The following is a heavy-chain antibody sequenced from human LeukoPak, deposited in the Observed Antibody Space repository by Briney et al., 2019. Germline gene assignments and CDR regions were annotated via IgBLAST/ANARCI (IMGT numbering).Heavy chain of an antibody. CDR1: GVPINSRDYY. CDR3: SRGAMTAKPADF. V-gene: IGHV4-39*01. CDR2: IYYSGNT. J-gene: IGHJ4*02. Sequence: SETLSVTCSVSGVPINSRDYYWNWIRQPPGKGLEWIGSIYYSGNTYYNPSLQSRATISVDTSRDYFSLTLSSVTAADTALYFCSRGAMTAKPADFWGQGTLVTVSS. D-gene: IGHD2-2*01.